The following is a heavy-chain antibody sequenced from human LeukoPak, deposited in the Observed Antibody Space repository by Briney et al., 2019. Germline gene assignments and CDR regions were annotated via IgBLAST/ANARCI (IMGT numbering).Heavy chain of an antibody. Sequence: SETLSLTCTVSGGSISSYYWSWIRQPPGKGLEWIGYVYYSGSTNYNPSLKSRVTISVDTSKNQFSLKLSTVTAADTAVYYCARVMITFGGVIVLGGPRHHYFDYWGQGTLVTVSS. CDR2: VYYSGST. D-gene: IGHD3-16*02. CDR1: GGSISSYY. J-gene: IGHJ4*02. V-gene: IGHV4-59*12. CDR3: ARVMITFGGVIVLGGPRHHYFDY.